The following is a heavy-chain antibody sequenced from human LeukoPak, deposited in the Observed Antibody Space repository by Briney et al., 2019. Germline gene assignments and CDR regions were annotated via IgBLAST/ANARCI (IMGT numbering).Heavy chain of an antibody. CDR1: GFIFSDYY. J-gene: IGHJ4*02. D-gene: IGHD4-17*01. V-gene: IGHV3-11*01. CDR2: ISSSGTTI. Sequence: GGSLRLSCAASGFIFSDYYMSWIRQAPGKGLEWVSYISSSGTTIYYADSLKGRFTISRDNAKDSLYLQMNSLRAEDTAVYYCARDLGYGAYPKDWHYFDYWGQGTLVTVSS. CDR3: ARDLGYGAYPKDWHYFDY.